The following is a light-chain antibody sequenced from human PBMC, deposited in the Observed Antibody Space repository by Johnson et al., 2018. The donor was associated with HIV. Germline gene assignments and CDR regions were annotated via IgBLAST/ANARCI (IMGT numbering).Light chain of an antibody. V-gene: IGLV1-51*01. Sequence: SVLTQPPSVSAAPGQKVTISCSGSSSHIGNIYVSWYQHLPGTAPKLLIYDNNKRPSGIPDRFSGSKSGTSATLGITGIQTGDEADYYGGTWNSSLIAGVFGTGTKVTVL. CDR1: SSHIGNIY. J-gene: IGLJ1*01. CDR3: GTWNSSLIAGV. CDR2: DNN.